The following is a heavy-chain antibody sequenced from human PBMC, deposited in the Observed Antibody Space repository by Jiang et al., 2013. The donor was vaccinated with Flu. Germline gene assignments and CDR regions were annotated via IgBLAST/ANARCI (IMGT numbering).Heavy chain of an antibody. V-gene: IGHV1-3*01. CDR1: GYPFTLYA. CDR2: INPDNGDT. D-gene: IGHD3-22*01. J-gene: IGHJ3*02. Sequence: SGAEVKKPGASVKVSCKPSGYPFTLYALHWVRQAPGXRLEWMGWINPDNGDTKYSQKFQGRVTITRDTSATTAYMELSSLTSEDTAVYYCARESTYYDSRADHYPFDIWGQGTMITVS. CDR3: ARESTYYDSRADHYPFDI.